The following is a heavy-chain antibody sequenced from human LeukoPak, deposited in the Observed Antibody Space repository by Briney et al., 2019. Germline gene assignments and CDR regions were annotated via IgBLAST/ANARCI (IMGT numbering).Heavy chain of an antibody. CDR2: IIPIIAIV. CDR3: GRAASSGYSRDDIIDS. J-gene: IGHJ4*02. V-gene: IGHV1-69*04. D-gene: IGHD3-22*01. CDR1: GGTLSSYA. Sequence: SVKVSCKASGGTLSSYAVNWVRQAPGQGLEWIGRIIPIIAIVNYAQNFQGRVTITADKSTNTAYMELSSLRFEDTAFFSCGRAASSGYSRDDIIDSWGRETLVT.